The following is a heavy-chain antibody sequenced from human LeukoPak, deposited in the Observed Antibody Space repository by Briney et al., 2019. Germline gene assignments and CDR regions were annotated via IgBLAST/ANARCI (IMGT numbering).Heavy chain of an antibody. Sequence: GGSLRPSCAASGFTFITYWMSWVRQAPGKGLEWVASIKEDGSEKYYVDSVKGRFTISRDNAKNSLYLQMNSLRAEDTAVYYCAKDDDSSSFSYYYYYYGMDVWGQGTTVTVSS. D-gene: IGHD6-6*01. CDR2: IKEDGSEK. J-gene: IGHJ6*02. V-gene: IGHV3-7*01. CDR3: AKDDDSSSFSYYYYYYGMDV. CDR1: GFTFITYW.